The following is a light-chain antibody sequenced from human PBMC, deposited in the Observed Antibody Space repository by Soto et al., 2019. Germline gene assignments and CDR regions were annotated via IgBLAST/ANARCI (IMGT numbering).Light chain of an antibody. CDR3: CSYAGSSGAHWV. V-gene: IGLV2-23*02. CDR1: SSGIGTFNL. J-gene: IGLJ3*02. Sequence: QSALTQPASVSGSPGQSIAISCTGNSSGIGTFNLVSWYQQHPGKAPKLMIYEVSRRPAGVSNRFSGSKSGNTASLTISGLQAEDEADYFCCSYAGSSGAHWVFGGGTKVTVL. CDR2: EVS.